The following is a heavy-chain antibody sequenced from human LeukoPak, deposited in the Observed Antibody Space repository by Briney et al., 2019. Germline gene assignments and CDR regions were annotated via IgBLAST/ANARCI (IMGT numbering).Heavy chain of an antibody. Sequence: GGSLRLSCAASGFTFSSYSMNWVRLAPGKGLEWVSSISSSSSYIYYADSVKGRFTISRDNAKNSLYLQMNSLRAEDTAVYYCARESNYCSSTSCYTSVPDPIDYWGQGTLVTVSS. V-gene: IGHV3-21*01. D-gene: IGHD2-2*02. J-gene: IGHJ4*02. CDR1: GFTFSSYS. CDR2: ISSSSSYI. CDR3: ARESNYCSSTSCYTSVPDPIDY.